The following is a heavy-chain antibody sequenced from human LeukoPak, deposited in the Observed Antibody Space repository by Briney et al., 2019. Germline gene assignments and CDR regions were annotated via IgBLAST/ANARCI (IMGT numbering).Heavy chain of an antibody. Sequence: GGSLRLSCAASGFTFSSYAMHWVRQAPGKGLEWVAVISYDGSNKYYADSVKGRFTISRDNSKNTLYLQMNSLRAEDTAVYYCARPEYSYGIGSADYWGQGTLVTVSS. CDR3: ARPEYSYGIGSADY. J-gene: IGHJ4*02. CDR2: ISYDGSNK. V-gene: IGHV3-30-3*01. D-gene: IGHD5-18*01. CDR1: GFTFSSYA.